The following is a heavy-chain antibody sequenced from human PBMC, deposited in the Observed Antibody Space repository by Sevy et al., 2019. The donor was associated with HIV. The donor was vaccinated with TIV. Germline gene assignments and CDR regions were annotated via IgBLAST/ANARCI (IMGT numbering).Heavy chain of an antibody. CDR1: GGSISSYC. CDR2: IYYGGST. V-gene: IGHV4-59*01. D-gene: IGHD2-15*01. CDR3: ATATTVGGGRFDY. J-gene: IGHJ4*02. Sequence: SETLSLTCTVSGGSISSYCWSWIRQPPGKGLEWMGNIYYGGSTNYNPSLKSRVTISVDTSKNQFSLKLSTVTAADTAVYYCATATTVGGGRFDYWGPGTLVTVSS.